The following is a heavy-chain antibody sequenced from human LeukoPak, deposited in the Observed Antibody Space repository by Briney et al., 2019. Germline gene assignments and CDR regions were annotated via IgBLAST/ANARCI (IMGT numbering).Heavy chain of an antibody. CDR1: GGSINSNNHY. CDR3: ARHPGYSSGWWYFDF. V-gene: IGHV4-39*01. CDR2: INYSGTI. D-gene: IGHD5-18*01. Sequence: SETLSLTCNVSGGSINSNNHYWGWIRQPPGKGLEWLGSINYSGTIFYSPSVNSRVTISVDTSGNQFSLKLTSATAADTAVYYCARHPGYSSGWWYFDFWGQGTLVTVSS. J-gene: IGHJ4*02.